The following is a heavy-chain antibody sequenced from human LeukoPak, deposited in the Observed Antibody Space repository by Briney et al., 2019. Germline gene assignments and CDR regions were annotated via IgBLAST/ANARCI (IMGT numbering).Heavy chain of an antibody. J-gene: IGHJ3*02. CDR3: ARTYGSGSNDAFDI. V-gene: IGHV1-2*02. CDR1: GYTFTGYY. D-gene: IGHD3-10*01. CDR2: INPNSGGT. Sequence: VASVKVSCKASGYTFTGYYMHWVRQAPGQGLEWVGWINPNSGGTNYAQKFQGRVTMTRDTSISTAYMELSRLRSDDTAVYYCARTYGSGSNDAFDIWGQGTMVTVSS.